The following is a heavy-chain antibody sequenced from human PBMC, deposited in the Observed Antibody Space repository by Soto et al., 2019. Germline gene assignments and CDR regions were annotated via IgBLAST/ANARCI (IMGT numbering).Heavy chain of an antibody. V-gene: IGHV3-30-3*01. J-gene: IGHJ6*02. CDR1: GFTFSSYA. Sequence: PGGSLRLSCAASGFTFSSYAMHWVRQAPGKGLEWVAVISYDGSNKYYADSVKGRFTISRDNSKNTLYLQMNSLRAEDTAVYYCAREPYFAESYYYGMDGWGQGTTVTVSS. CDR3: AREPYFAESYYYGMDG. D-gene: IGHD3-10*01. CDR2: ISYDGSNK.